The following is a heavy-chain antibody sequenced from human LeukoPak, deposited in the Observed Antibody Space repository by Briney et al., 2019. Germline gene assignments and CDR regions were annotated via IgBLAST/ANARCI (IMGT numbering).Heavy chain of an antibody. CDR2: MNPNSGNT. CDR3: ARDPNSGGRTRYYYYYYMDV. J-gene: IGHJ6*03. Sequence: ASVKVSCKASGYTFTSYDINWVRQATGQGLEWMGWMNPNSGNTGYAQKFQGRVTMTRNTSISTAYMELSSLRSEDTAVYYCARDPNSGGRTRYYYYYYMDVWGKGTTVTVSS. D-gene: IGHD6-19*01. V-gene: IGHV1-8*01. CDR1: GYTFTSYD.